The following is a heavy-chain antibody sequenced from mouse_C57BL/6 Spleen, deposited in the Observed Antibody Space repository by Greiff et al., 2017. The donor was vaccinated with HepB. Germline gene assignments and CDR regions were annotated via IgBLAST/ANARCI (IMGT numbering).Heavy chain of an antibody. CDR2: IYPGSGST. J-gene: IGHJ3*01. Sequence: QVQLQQPGAELVKPGASVKMSCKASGYTFTSYWITWVKQRPGQGLEWIGDIYPGSGSTNYNEKFKSKATLTVDTSSSTAYMQLSSLTSEDSAVYYCAKEEDSYYGSSEAYWGQGTLVTVSA. CDR3: AKEEDSYYGSSEAY. V-gene: IGHV1-55*01. D-gene: IGHD1-1*01. CDR1: GYTFTSYW.